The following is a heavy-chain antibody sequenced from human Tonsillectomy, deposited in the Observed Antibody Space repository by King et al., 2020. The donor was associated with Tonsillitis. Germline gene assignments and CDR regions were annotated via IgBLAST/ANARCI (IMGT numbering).Heavy chain of an antibody. D-gene: IGHD6-13*01. CDR3: ARVGSSSLDWYFDL. CDR2: INHSGST. V-gene: IGHV4-34*01. Sequence: VQLQQWGAGLLKPSETLSLTCALYGGSFSGYYWSWIRQPPGKGLEWIGEINHSGSTNYNPSLKSRVTISVDTSKYQFSLKLSSVSVADTAVYYCARVGSSSLDWYFDLWGRGKLVTVSS. J-gene: IGHJ2*01. CDR1: GGSFSGYY.